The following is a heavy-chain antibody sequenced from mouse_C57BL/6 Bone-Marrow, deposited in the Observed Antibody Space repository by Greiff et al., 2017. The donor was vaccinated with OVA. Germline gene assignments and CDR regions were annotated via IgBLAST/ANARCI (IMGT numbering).Heavy chain of an antibody. Sequence: QVTLKVSGPGILQPSQTLSLTCSFSGFSLRTFGMGVGWIRQPSGKGLEWLAHIWWDDDKYYNPALKSRLTISKDTSKNQVFLKVANVYTADTATYYCARSHYYAMDYWGQGTSVTVSS. CDR3: ARSHYYAMDY. CDR1: GFSLRTFGMG. CDR2: IWWDDDK. V-gene: IGHV8-8*01. J-gene: IGHJ4*01.